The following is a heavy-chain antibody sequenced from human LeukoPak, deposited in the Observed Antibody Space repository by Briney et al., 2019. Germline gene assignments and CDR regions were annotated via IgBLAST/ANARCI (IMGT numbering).Heavy chain of an antibody. CDR1: GGSISSYY. CDR3: AREAYYDFWSGTYYYYYMDV. V-gene: IGHV4-4*07. Sequence: SETLSLTCTVSGGSISSYYWSWIRQPAGKGLEWIGRIYTSGSTNCNPSLKSRVTMSVDTSKNQFSLKLSSVTAADTAVYYCAREAYYDFWSGTYYYYYMDVWGKGTTVTVSS. D-gene: IGHD3-3*01. CDR2: IYTSGST. J-gene: IGHJ6*03.